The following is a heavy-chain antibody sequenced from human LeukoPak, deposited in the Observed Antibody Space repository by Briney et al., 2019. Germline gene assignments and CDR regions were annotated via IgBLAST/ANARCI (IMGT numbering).Heavy chain of an antibody. J-gene: IGHJ4*02. D-gene: IGHD1-1*01. CDR3: ATGFRNWPQYYFDY. CDR1: GYTLTELS. CDR2: FDPEDGET. V-gene: IGHV1-24*01. Sequence: GASVTVSCKVSGYTLTELSMHWVRQAPGKGLEWMGGFDPEDGETIYAQKFQGRVTMTEDTSTDTAYMELSSLRSEDTAVYYCATGFRNWPQYYFDYWGQGTLVTVSS.